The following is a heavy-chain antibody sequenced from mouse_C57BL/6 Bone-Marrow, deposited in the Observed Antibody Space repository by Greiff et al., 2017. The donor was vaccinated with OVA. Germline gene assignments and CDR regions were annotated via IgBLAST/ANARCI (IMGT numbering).Heavy chain of an antibody. CDR3: ARGDYYYGSSYAMDY. V-gene: IGHV3-6*01. D-gene: IGHD1-1*01. CDR2: ISYDGSN. Sequence: VQLQQSGPGLVKPSQSLSLTCSVTGYSITSGYYWNWIRQFPGNKLEWMGYISYDGSNNYNPSLKNRISITRDTSKNQFFLKLNSVTTEDTATYYCARGDYYYGSSYAMDYWGQGTSVTVSS. J-gene: IGHJ4*01. CDR1: GYSITSGYY.